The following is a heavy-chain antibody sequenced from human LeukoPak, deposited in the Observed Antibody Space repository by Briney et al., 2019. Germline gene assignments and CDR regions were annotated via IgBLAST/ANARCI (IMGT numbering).Heavy chain of an antibody. J-gene: IGHJ3*02. D-gene: IGHD6-19*01. CDR1: GFTFSSYE. CDR3: ARSYLVRSGWYDAFDI. V-gene: IGHV3-48*01. Sequence: GGSLRLSCAASGFTFSSYEMNWVRQAPGKGLEWVSYITSSSSTIFYADSVKGRFTISRDNAKNSLYLQMNSLRAEDTAVYYCARSYLVRSGWYDAFDIWGQGTMVTVSS. CDR2: ITSSSSTI.